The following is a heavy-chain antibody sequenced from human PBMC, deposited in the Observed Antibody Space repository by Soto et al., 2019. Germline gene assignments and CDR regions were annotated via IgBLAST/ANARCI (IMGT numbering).Heavy chain of an antibody. CDR3: ARGGGSRYYYYMDV. CDR2: IYYSGST. J-gene: IGHJ6*03. Sequence: SETLSLTCTVSGGSISSYYWSWIRQPPGKGLEWIGYIYYSGSTNYNPSLKSRVTISVDTSKNQFSLKLSSVTAADTAVYYRARGGGSRYYYYMDVWGKGTTVTVSS. V-gene: IGHV4-59*01. D-gene: IGHD3-16*01. CDR1: GGSISSYY.